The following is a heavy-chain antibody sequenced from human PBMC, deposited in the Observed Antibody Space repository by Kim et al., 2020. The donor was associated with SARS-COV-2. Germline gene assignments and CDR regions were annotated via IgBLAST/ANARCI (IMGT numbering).Heavy chain of an antibody. Sequence: GESLKISCKGSGYSFTSYWISWVRQMPGKGLEWMGRIDPSDSYTNYSPSFQGHVTISADKPISTAYLQWSSLKASDTAMYYCARHPIVITSPDAFDILGEGTMVTVSS. CDR1: GYSFTSYW. D-gene: IGHD3-22*01. CDR3: ARHPIVITSPDAFDI. CDR2: IDPSDSYT. V-gene: IGHV5-10-1*01. J-gene: IGHJ3*02.